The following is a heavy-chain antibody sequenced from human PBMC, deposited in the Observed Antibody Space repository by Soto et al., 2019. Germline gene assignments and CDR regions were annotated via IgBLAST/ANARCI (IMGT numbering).Heavy chain of an antibody. V-gene: IGHV1-3*01. CDR2: INAANGNT. D-gene: IGHD2-15*01. J-gene: IGHJ4*02. Sequence: QVQLVQSGAEVKKPGASVKVSCKASGYTFTNFVMHWVRQAPGDRLEWMGWINAANGNTKYSQKFQGRVIISMDTSASTADMELSSLTYEDTAVYYCARDYPYCTGGSCPGYWGQGTLVIVSS. CDR1: GYTFTNFV. CDR3: ARDYPYCTGGSCPGY.